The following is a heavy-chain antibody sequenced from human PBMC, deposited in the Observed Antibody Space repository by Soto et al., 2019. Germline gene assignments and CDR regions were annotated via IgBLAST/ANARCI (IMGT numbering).Heavy chain of an antibody. CDR1: GYIFTTYG. J-gene: IGHJ4*02. V-gene: IGHV1-18*01. Sequence: QVHLVQSGAEVKKPGASVKVSCKGSGYIFTTYGITWVRQAPGQGLEWMGWISAHNGNTNYAQKLQGRVTVTRDTSTSTAYMVLRNLRTDDTAVYYWARGRCGDYWGQGARVTVSS. CDR3: ARGRCGDY. CDR2: ISAHNGNT.